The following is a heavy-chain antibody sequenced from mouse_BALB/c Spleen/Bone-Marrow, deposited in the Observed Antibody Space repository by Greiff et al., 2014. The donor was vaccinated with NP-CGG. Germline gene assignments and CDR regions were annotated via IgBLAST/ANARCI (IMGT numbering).Heavy chain of an antibody. Sequence: QVQLKESGPDLVAPSQSLSITCTVSGFSLTTFGVHWVRQPPGKGLEWLVVIWSDGSTTYNSTLKSRLSISKDNSKSQVFLQMNSLHTDDTAMYYCARHERGSPYALDYWGQGTSVTVSS. CDR3: ARHERGSPYALDY. V-gene: IGHV2-6-2*01. J-gene: IGHJ4*01. CDR2: IWSDGST. CDR1: GFSLTTFG.